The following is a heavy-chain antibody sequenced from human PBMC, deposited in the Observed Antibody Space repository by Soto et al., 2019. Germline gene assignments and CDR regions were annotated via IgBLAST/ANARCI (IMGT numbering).Heavy chain of an antibody. Sequence: VGSLRLSCAASGFTFDDYTMHWVRQAPGKGLEWVSLISWDGGSTYYADSVKGRFTISRDNSKNSLYLQMNSLRTEDTALYYCAKARSVVAANDAFDIWGQGTMVTVSS. CDR1: GFTFDDYT. D-gene: IGHD5-12*01. J-gene: IGHJ3*02. CDR3: AKARSVVAANDAFDI. V-gene: IGHV3-43*01. CDR2: ISWDGGST.